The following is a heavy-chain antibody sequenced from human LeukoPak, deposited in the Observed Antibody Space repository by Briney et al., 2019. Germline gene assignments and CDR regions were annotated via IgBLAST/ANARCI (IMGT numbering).Heavy chain of an antibody. CDR1: GFIFSNYY. D-gene: IGHD5-12*01. CDR2: IHGGASYN. J-gene: IGHJ6*03. CDR3: VRAFGGYDSQRFYYNMDV. V-gene: IGHV3-21*06. Sequence: GGSLSLSCAASGFIFSNYYLNWVRQAPGKGLEWVSCIHGGASYNYYADSVKGRFTISRDSAKNSLYLEMSSLRVEDTAVYYCVRAFGGYDSQRFYYNMDVWGKGTTVTVSS.